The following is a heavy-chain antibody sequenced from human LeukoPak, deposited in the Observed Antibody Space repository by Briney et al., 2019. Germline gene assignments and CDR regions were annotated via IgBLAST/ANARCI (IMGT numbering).Heavy chain of an antibody. CDR1: VGVISRSSYY. D-gene: IGHD3-3*01. V-gene: IGHV4-39*01. Sequence: PSETLSLTRTVSVGVISRSSYYWGWTRQPTGKGLEWIGSIYYSGSTYYNPSLKSRDTISVDTSENQFSLKLSPVTAAVTAVYCCARYFWSGYYYFDYWGQGTLVTVSS. CDR3: ARYFWSGYYYFDY. CDR2: IYYSGST. J-gene: IGHJ4*02.